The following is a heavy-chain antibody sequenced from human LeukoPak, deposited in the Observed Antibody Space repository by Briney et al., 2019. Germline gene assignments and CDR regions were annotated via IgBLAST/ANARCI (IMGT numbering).Heavy chain of an antibody. CDR1: GFTFSSYA. J-gene: IGHJ4*02. V-gene: IGHV3-64D*09. CDR2: ISSNGGST. D-gene: IGHD3-3*01. CDR3: VKGSYDFWSGYYDY. Sequence: PGGSLRRYCSASGFTFSSYAMHWVRQAPGKGLEYASAISSNGGSTYYADSVKGRFTISRDNSKNTLYLQMSSLRAEDTAVYYCVKGSYDFWSGYYDYWGQGTLVTVSS.